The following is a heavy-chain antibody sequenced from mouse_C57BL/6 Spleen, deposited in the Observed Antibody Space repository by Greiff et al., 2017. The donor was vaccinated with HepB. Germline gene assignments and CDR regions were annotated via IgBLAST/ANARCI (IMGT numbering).Heavy chain of an antibody. V-gene: IGHV3-6*01. CDR1: GYSITSGYY. D-gene: IGHD2-3*01. CDR3: ASFYDGYPLAWFAY. J-gene: IGHJ3*01. Sequence: VQLKESGPGLVKPSQSLSLTCSVTGYSITSGYYWNWIRQFPGNKLEWMGYISYDGSNNYNPSLKNRISITRDTSKNQFFLKLNSVTTEDTATYYCASFYDGYPLAWFAYWGQGTLVTVSA. CDR2: ISYDGSN.